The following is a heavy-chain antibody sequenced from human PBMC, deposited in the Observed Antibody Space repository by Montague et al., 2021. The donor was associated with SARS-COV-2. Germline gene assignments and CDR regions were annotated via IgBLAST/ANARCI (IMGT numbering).Heavy chain of an antibody. V-gene: IGHV4-39*01. CDR2: IYYSGST. CDR1: GGSISSSSYY. J-gene: IGHJ5*02. CDR3: ERLKAPYCSSTSCYSASWFDP. Sequence: SETLSLTCTVSGGSISSSSYYWGWIRPPPGKGLVWIGCIYYSGSTYYNPSLKSRVTISVDTSKSQFSLKLSSVTAADTAVYYCERLKAPYCSSTSCYSASWFDPWGQGTLVTVSS. D-gene: IGHD2-2*01.